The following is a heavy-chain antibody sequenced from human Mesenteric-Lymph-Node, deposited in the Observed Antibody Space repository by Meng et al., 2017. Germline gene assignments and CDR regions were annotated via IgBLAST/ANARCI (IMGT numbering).Heavy chain of an antibody. Sequence: QVQLQESGPRLVKPSPPLSLKCTVSGGSISSGGFYWSWIRQHPGKGLEWIGYIYYSGSTYYNPSLRSRVAISIDTSKNQFSLKLTSVTAADTAVYFCARTNYGDYNWFDPWGQGTLVTVSS. D-gene: IGHD4-17*01. V-gene: IGHV4-31*02. CDR2: IYYSGST. J-gene: IGHJ5*02. CDR3: ARTNYGDYNWFDP. CDR1: GGSISSGGFY.